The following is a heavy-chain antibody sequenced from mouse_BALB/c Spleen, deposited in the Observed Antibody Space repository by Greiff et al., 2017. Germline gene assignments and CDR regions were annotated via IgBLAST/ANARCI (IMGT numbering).Heavy chain of an antibody. CDR1: GDSITSGY. CDR2: ISYSGST. Sequence: DVKLQESGPSLVKPSQTLSLTCSVTGDSITSGYWNWIRKFPGNKLEYMGYISYSGSTYYNPSLKSRISITRDTSKNQYYLQLNSVTTEDTATYYCARYLTTDGSLAMDYWGQGTSVTVSS. J-gene: IGHJ4*01. CDR3: ARYLTTDGSLAMDY. V-gene: IGHV3-8*02. D-gene: IGHD2-12*01.